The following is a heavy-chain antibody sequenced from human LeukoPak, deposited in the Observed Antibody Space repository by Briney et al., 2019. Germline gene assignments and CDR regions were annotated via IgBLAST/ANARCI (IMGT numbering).Heavy chain of an antibody. J-gene: IGHJ5*02. V-gene: IGHV4-34*01. CDR2: INHSGST. Sequence: SETLSLTCAVYGGSFSGYYWSWIRQPPGKGLEWIREINHSGSTNYNPSLKSRVTISVDTSKNQFSLKLSSVTAADTAVYYCARGYCSSTSCYTYNWFDPWGQGTLVTVSS. CDR1: GGSFSGYY. D-gene: IGHD2-2*02. CDR3: ARGYCSSTSCYTYNWFDP.